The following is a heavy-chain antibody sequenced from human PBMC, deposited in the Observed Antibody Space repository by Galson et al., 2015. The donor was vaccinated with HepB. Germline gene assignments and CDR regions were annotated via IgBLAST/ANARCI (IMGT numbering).Heavy chain of an antibody. Sequence: SLRLSCAASGFTFSSYAMSWVRQAPGKGLEWVSAISGSGGSTYYADSVKGRFTISRDNSKNTLYLQMNSLRAEDTAVYYCAKGRDYGDYVFIVGWFDPWGQGTLVTVSS. CDR1: GFTFSSYA. CDR2: ISGSGGST. J-gene: IGHJ5*02. CDR3: AKGRDYGDYVFIVGWFDP. D-gene: IGHD4-17*01. V-gene: IGHV3-23*01.